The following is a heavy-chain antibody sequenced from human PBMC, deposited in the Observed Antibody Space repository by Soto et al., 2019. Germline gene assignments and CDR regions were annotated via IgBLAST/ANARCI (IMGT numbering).Heavy chain of an antibody. CDR3: ARHSNRNYGLYYFDY. J-gene: IGHJ4*02. D-gene: IGHD4-4*01. Sequence: SETLSLTCTVSGASVSRYYWSWIRESPGKGLEWIGYIYYSGRTKYKPSLKSRVTMSVDTSKKQFSLKVSCATAADTAVYYCARHSNRNYGLYYFDYWGLGAQVTVSS. CDR1: GASVSRYY. CDR2: IYYSGRT. V-gene: IGHV4-59*08.